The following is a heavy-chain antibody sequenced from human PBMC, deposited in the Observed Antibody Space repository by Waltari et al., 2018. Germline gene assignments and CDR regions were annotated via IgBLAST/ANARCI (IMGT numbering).Heavy chain of an antibody. CDR1: GFTFSSYW. CDR3: AKDSSHQGPDY. Sequence: EVQLVESGGGLVQPGGSLRLSCAASGFTFSSYWMSWVRQAPGKGLEWVANIKQDGSEKYYVDSVKGRFTISRDNSKNTLYLQMNSLRAEDTAVYYCAKDSSHQGPDYWGQGTLVTVSS. J-gene: IGHJ4*02. CDR2: IKQDGSEK. V-gene: IGHV3-7*03.